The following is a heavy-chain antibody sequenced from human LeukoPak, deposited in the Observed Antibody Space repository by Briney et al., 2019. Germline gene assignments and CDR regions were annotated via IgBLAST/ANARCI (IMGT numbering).Heavy chain of an antibody. Sequence: SETLSLTCAVYGGSFSGYYWSWIRQPPGKGLEWIGEINHSGSTNYNPSLKSRVTISVDTSKNQFSLKLSSVTAADTAVYYCATMGGYYYDSSGYLDYWGQGTLVTVSS. CDR3: ATMGGYYYDSSGYLDY. CDR2: INHSGST. V-gene: IGHV4-34*01. D-gene: IGHD3-22*01. J-gene: IGHJ4*02. CDR1: GGSFSGYY.